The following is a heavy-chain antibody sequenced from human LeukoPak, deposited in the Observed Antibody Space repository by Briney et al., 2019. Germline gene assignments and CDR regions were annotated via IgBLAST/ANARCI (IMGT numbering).Heavy chain of an antibody. V-gene: IGHV3-30-3*01. J-gene: IGHJ5*02. Sequence: PGRSLRLSCAASGFTFSSYAMHWVRQAPGKGLEWVAVISYDGSNKYYADSVKGRFTISRDNSKNTLYLQMNSLRAEDTAVYYCARDSYYDSSGPSAWGQGTLVTVSS. CDR1: GFTFSSYA. CDR3: ARDSYYDSSGPSA. CDR2: ISYDGSNK. D-gene: IGHD3-22*01.